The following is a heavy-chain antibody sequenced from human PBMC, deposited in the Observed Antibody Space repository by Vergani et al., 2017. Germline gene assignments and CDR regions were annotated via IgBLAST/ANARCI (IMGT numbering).Heavy chain of an antibody. CDR2: IIPIFGTA. D-gene: IGHD2-2*01. Sequence: QVQLVQSGAEVKKPGSSVKVSCKASGGTFSSYAISWVRQAPGQGLEWMGGIIPIFGTANYAQKFQGRVTITADESTSTAYMELSSLRSEDTAVYYCARRIGVPAGKYYYYYYKDVWGGGTTVAVSS. J-gene: IGHJ6*03. CDR1: GGTFSSYA. V-gene: IGHV1-69*01. CDR3: ARRIGVPAGKYYYYYYKDV.